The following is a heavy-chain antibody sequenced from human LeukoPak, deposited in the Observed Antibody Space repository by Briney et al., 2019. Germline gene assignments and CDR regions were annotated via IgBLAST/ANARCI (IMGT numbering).Heavy chain of an antibody. D-gene: IGHD3-10*01. CDR1: GYSFTSYW. CDR2: SYPGDSDT. CDR3: ATPPIPMVRGVIAGH. Sequence: VESLKISCKGSGYSFTSYWSGWVRQMPGKGLEWMGISYPGDSDTRYSRSFQGQVTISAAKSISTAYLQWSSIKASDTAMYYCATPPIPMVRGVIAGHWGQGPLVTVSS. V-gene: IGHV5-51*01. J-gene: IGHJ4*02.